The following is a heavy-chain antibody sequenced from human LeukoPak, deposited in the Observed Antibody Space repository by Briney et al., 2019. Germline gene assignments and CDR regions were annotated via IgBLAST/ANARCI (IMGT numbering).Heavy chain of an antibody. J-gene: IGHJ6*04. CDR2: IYHNGST. Sequence: SETLSLTCAVSGGSISSGGYSWSWIRQPPGKGLEWIGYIYHNGSTYYNPSLKSRVTISVDRSKNQFSLKLSSVTAADTAVYYCARSSSGWPYYYCGMGVWGKGTTVTVSS. V-gene: IGHV4-30-2*01. D-gene: IGHD6-19*01. CDR3: ARSSSGWPYYYCGMGV. CDR1: GGSISSGGYS.